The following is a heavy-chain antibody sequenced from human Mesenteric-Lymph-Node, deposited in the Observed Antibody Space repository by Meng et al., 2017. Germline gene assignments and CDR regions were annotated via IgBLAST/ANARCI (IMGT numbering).Heavy chain of an antibody. V-gene: IGHV4-38-2*02. CDR2: SYHSGST. Sequence: GSLRLSCTVSGYSISSGYYWGWIRQPPGKGLEWIGSSYHSGSTYYNPSLKSRVTISVDTSKNQFSLKLSSVTAADPAVYYCARTRMRVAAAGIDYWGQGTLVTVSS. D-gene: IGHD6-13*01. CDR1: GYSISSGYY. CDR3: ARTRMRVAAAGIDY. J-gene: IGHJ4*02.